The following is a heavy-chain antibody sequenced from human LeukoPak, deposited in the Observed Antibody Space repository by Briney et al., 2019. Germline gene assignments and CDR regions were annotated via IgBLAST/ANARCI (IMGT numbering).Heavy chain of an antibody. D-gene: IGHD3-10*01. Sequence: SETLSLTCAVSGGSISSSNWWSWVRQPPGKGLEWIGSIYYSGSTYYNPSLKSRVTISVDTSKNQFSLKLSSVTAADTAVYYCARFTFGELFDYWGQGTLVTVSS. CDR3: ARFTFGELFDY. V-gene: IGHV4-4*02. J-gene: IGHJ4*02. CDR1: GGSISSSNW. CDR2: IYYSGST.